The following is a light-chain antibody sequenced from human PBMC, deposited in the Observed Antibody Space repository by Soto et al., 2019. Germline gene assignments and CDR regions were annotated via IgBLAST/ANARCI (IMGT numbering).Light chain of an antibody. J-gene: IGKJ1*01. V-gene: IGKV1-5*01. Sequence: DIQMTQSPSALSASVGDRLSITCRASQNINRWLAWYQQKPGKAPNLLIHNVSILHSGVPSRFRGSGSGTEFTLTINSLQPDDFATYYCQYYNTFRAFGQGTQVKVK. CDR1: QNINRW. CDR3: QYYNTFRA. CDR2: NVS.